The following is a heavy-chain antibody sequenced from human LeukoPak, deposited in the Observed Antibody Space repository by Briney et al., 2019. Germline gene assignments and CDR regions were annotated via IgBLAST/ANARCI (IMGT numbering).Heavy chain of an antibody. CDR2: ISSSSSTI. CDR1: GFTFSSYS. Sequence: QPGGSLRLSCAASGFTFSSYSMNWVRRAPGKGLEWVSYISSSSSTIYYADSVKGRFTISRDNAKNSLYLQMNSLRAEDTAVYYCAREDIVVVVAAYYYGMDVWGQGTTVTVSS. CDR3: AREDIVVVVAAYYYGMDV. V-gene: IGHV3-48*01. D-gene: IGHD2-15*01. J-gene: IGHJ6*02.